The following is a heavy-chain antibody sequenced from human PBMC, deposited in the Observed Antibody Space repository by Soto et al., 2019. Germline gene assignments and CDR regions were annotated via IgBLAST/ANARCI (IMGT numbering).Heavy chain of an antibody. J-gene: IGHJ4*02. V-gene: IGHV1-18*04. CDR3: ASDRTQFKTSPVDY. CDR2: ISAYNGNT. Sequence: QVQLAQSGAEVKKPGASVKVSCKASGYTFTSYGISWVRQAPGQGLEWMGWISAYNGNTNYAQKLQGRVTMTTDTSTSTAYMEQRSLRSDDAAVYYCASDRTQFKTSPVDYWGQGTLVTVSS. CDR1: GYTFTSYG.